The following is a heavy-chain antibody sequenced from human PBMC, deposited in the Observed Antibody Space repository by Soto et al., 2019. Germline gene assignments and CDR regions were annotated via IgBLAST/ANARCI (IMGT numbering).Heavy chain of an antibody. D-gene: IGHD1-20*01. CDR3: ARAVNNWNPYWGAYYYYYMDV. CDR2: ISAYNGNT. CDR1: GYTFTSYG. Sequence: ASVKVSCKASGYTFTSYGISWVRQAPGQGLEWMGWISAYNGNTNYAQKLQGRVTMTTDTSTSTAYMELRSLRSDDTAVYYCARAVNNWNPYWGAYYYYYMDVWGKGTTVTVSS. V-gene: IGHV1-18*01. J-gene: IGHJ6*03.